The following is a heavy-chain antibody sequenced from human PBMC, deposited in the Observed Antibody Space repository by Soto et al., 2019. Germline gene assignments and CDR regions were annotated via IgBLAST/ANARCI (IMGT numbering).Heavy chain of an antibody. V-gene: IGHV4-59*01. CDR2: IFYSGHL. J-gene: IGHJ4*02. CDR1: GTSFSTYY. CDR3: AREGWGYRFDY. Sequence: QVRLQESGPGLVKPSETLSLTCAVSGTSFSTYYWSWIRQPPGKGLEWIGYIFYSGHLKYNPSLKSRLTISVDPPKNQDSLRLTSVTAADTAVYYCAREGWGYRFDYWGQGALVTVPS. D-gene: IGHD5-12*01.